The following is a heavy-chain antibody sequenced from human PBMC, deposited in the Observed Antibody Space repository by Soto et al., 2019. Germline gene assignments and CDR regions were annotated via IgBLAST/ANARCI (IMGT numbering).Heavy chain of an antibody. V-gene: IGHV3-21*01. CDR1: GFTFSSYS. J-gene: IGHJ4*02. Sequence: EVQLVESGGGLVKPGGSLRLSCAASGFTFSSYSMNWVCQAPGKGLEWVSSISSSSSYVYYADSVKGRFTITRDNAKNSLNLQMNSLRAEDTAVYDCATTTLSAVAGNPGFDYWGQGTLVTVSS. CDR2: ISSSSSYV. D-gene: IGHD6-19*01. CDR3: ATTTLSAVAGNPGFDY.